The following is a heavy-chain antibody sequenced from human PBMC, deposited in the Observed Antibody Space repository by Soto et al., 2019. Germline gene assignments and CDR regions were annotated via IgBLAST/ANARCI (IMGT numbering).Heavy chain of an antibody. CDR3: ASEYCSGGRCYYYGMDV. D-gene: IGHD2-15*01. Sequence: PGGSLRLSCAASGFTLSNYAMSWVRQAPGKGLEWVAVIWYDGSKKYYADSVKGRFTISRDNSKNTLYLQMNSLRAEDTAVYYCASEYCSGGRCYYYGMDVWGQGTTVTVSS. V-gene: IGHV3-33*08. CDR2: IWYDGSKK. CDR1: GFTLSNYA. J-gene: IGHJ6*02.